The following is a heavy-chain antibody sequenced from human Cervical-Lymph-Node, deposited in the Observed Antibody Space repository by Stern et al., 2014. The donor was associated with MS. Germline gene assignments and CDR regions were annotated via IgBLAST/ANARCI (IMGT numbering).Heavy chain of an antibody. J-gene: IGHJ4*02. CDR1: GYTFTGYY. Sequence: QVQLMQSGAEVKKPGASVKVSCKASGYTFTGYYMYWVRQASGQGLEWMGIINPTGGSTTYAQTFQGRVTMTADTSTSTVYMDLSSLTSEDTAIYYCARAGSRNSNYFDYWGQGTLVTVSS. V-gene: IGHV1-46*01. CDR3: ARAGSRNSNYFDY. D-gene: IGHD2/OR15-2a*01. CDR2: INPTGGST.